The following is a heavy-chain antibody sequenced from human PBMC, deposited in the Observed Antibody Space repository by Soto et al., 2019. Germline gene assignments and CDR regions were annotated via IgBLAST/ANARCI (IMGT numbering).Heavy chain of an antibody. CDR2: ISSSGSTI. CDR1: GFTFSDYY. CDR3: AGGIAADWIAYFDY. Sequence: GGSLRLSCAASGFTFSDYYMSWIRQAPGKGLEWVSYISSSGSTIYYADSVKGRFTISRDNAKNSLYLQMNSLRAEDTAVYYCAGGIAADWIAYFDYWGQGTLVTVSS. V-gene: IGHV3-11*01. D-gene: IGHD6-13*01. J-gene: IGHJ4*02.